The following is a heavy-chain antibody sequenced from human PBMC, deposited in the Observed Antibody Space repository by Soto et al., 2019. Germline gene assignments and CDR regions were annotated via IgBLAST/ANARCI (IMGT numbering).Heavy chain of an antibody. CDR1: GGSVSSGSYY. CDR3: ARGLGHGQLVLHYYFDY. CDR2: IYYSGST. J-gene: IGHJ4*02. V-gene: IGHV4-61*01. D-gene: IGHD6-6*01. Sequence: SETLSLTCTVSGGSVSSGSYYWSWIRQPPGKGLEWIGYIYYSGSTNYNPSLKSRVTISVDTSKNQFSPKLSSVTAADTAVYYCARGLGHGQLVLHYYFDYWGQGTLVTVSS.